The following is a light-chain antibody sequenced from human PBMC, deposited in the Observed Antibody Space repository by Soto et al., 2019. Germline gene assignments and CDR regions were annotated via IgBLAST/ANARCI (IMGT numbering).Light chain of an antibody. J-gene: IGKJ5*01. V-gene: IGKV3D-20*01. Sequence: EIVLTQSPGTLSLSPGERATLSCRASQSVSSSYLAWYQQKPGLAPRRIIYDASTRATGIPDRFSGSGSGTDFTLTISILEPEDFAVYYCQQSGSSPITFGQGTRLESK. CDR3: QQSGSSPIT. CDR1: QSVSSSY. CDR2: DAS.